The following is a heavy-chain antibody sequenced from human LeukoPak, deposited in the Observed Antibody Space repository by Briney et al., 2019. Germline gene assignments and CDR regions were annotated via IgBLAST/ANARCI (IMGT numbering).Heavy chain of an antibody. J-gene: IGHJ3*02. D-gene: IGHD3-22*01. CDR3: ARGSYQDSCGYYYDAFDM. CDR1: GGSISRYY. Sequence: SETLSLTSTVSGGSISRYYWRWSPESAGKGHEWIGRIYTSGSTNNNTSLTSRVTLSVDTSTNQFSLKLSSVTVADTAVYYCARGSYQDSCGYYYDAFDMWGQETMVTVSS. CDR2: IYTSGST. V-gene: IGHV4-4*07.